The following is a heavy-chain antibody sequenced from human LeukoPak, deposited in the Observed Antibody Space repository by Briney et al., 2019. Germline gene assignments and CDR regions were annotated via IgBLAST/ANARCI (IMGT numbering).Heavy chain of an antibody. CDR1: GFPFGTYY. CDR3: VFLVREPQH. J-gene: IGHJ1*01. Sequence: PGGSLRLSCTVSGFPFGTYYMGWLRQSLGKGLEWVAMISSDGSDKSYVDSLKGRVTISRDNAKSSLFLQMSRLTAEDTAVYYCVFLVREPQHRGRGTLVTVSS. V-gene: IGHV3-7*01. D-gene: IGHD3-10*01. CDR2: ISSDGSDK.